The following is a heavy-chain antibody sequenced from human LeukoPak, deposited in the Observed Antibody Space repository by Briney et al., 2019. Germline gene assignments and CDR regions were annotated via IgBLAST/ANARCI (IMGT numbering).Heavy chain of an antibody. CDR3: ARSNNGGWGYCDY. J-gene: IGHJ4*02. CDR2: IWYDGSNK. V-gene: IGHV3-33*01. Sequence: GRSLRLSCAASGFSFSNYGMHWVRQAPGRGLEWVAVIWYDGSNKYYADSVKGRFTISRDNSKNTLYVQMSSLRAEDTAVYYCARSNNGGWGYCDYWGQGSLVTVSS. CDR1: GFSFSNYG. D-gene: IGHD3-16*01.